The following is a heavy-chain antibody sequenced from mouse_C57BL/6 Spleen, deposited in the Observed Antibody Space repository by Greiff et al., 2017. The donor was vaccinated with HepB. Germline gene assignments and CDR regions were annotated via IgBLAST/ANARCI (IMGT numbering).Heavy chain of an antibody. CDR1: GFTFSDYY. V-gene: IGHV5-16*01. J-gene: IGHJ1*03. Sequence: EVQLVESEGGLVQPGSSMKLSCTASGFTFSDYYMAWVRQVPEKGLEWVANINYDGSSTYYLDSLKSRFIISRDNAKNILYLQMSSLKSEDTATYYGARVYGSSHWYFDVWGTGTTVTVSS. CDR3: ARVYGSSHWYFDV. D-gene: IGHD1-1*01. CDR2: INYDGSST.